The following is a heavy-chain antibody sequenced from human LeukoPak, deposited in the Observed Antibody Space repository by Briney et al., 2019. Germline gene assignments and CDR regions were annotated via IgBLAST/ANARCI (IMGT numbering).Heavy chain of an antibody. CDR2: INHSGST. V-gene: IGHV4-30-2*01. CDR1: GGSISSGGYY. CDR3: ARGRHDSSGYIFDY. Sequence: SQTLSLTCAVSGGSISSGGYYWSWIRQPPGKGLEWIGEINHSGSTNYNPSLKSRVTISVDTSKNQFSLKLSSVTAADTAVYYCARGRHDSSGYIFDYWGQGTLVTVSS. J-gene: IGHJ4*02. D-gene: IGHD3-22*01.